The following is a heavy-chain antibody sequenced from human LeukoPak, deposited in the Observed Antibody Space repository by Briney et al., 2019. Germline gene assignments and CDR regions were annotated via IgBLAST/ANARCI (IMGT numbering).Heavy chain of an antibody. CDR3: ARDVGEYCSSTNCYASHY. D-gene: IGHD2-2*01. Sequence: PGASVKVSCKASGYTFTGYYIHWVRQAPGQGLEWMGWINPHSGGTNYAQKFQGGVTMTRDTSITTAYMELSSLRSDDTAVYYCARDVGEYCSSTNCYASHYWGQGTLVTVSS. J-gene: IGHJ4*02. CDR1: GYTFTGYY. CDR2: INPHSGGT. V-gene: IGHV1-2*02.